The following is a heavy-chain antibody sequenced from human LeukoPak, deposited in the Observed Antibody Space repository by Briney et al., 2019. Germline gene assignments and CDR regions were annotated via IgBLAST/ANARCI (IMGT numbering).Heavy chain of an antibody. J-gene: IGHJ4*02. V-gene: IGHV3-23*01. Sequence: GGSLRLSCAASEFTFSSYSMSWVRQAPGKGLEWVSSITGGGGSTYFADSVRDRFTISRDNSRNTLYLQLNSLRAEDTAVYYCAKSPYYDASGYNREYYFDCWGQGTLVTVSS. CDR1: EFTFSSYS. CDR3: AKSPYYDASGYNREYYFDC. D-gene: IGHD3-22*01. CDR2: ITGGGGST.